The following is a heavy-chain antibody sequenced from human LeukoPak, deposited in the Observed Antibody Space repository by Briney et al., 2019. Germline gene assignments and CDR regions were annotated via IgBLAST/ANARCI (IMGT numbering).Heavy chain of an antibody. D-gene: IGHD2-2*01. V-gene: IGHV1-69*13. J-gene: IGHJ6*03. CDR1: GGTVRRFG. CDR2: IIPIFGTT. Sequence: SVKVSCKASGGTVRRFGISWVRQAPGQGLEWMGGIIPIFGTTSYVQKFQGRVTINADESTSTAYMELSSLRSEDTAVYYCARVGSTARAGAYYYYMDVWGKGTTVTVSS. CDR3: ARVGSTARAGAYYYYMDV.